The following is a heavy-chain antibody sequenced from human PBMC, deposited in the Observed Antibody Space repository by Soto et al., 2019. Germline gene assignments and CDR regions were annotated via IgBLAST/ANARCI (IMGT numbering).Heavy chain of an antibody. V-gene: IGHV1-58*02. Sequence: ASVKVSCKASGFTFTSSAMQWVRQARGQRLEWIGWIVVGSGNTNYAQKFQERVTITRDMSTSTAYMELSSLRSEDTAVYYCAKSATDPAVIAYWGQGTLVPVSS. CDR1: GFTFTSSA. CDR3: AKSATDPAVIAY. J-gene: IGHJ4*02. D-gene: IGHD2-2*02. CDR2: IVVGSGNT.